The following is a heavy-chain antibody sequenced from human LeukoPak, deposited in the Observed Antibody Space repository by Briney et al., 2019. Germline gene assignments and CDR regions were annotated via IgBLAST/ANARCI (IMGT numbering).Heavy chain of an antibody. D-gene: IGHD3-3*01. CDR3: ARDLPLAECFDY. V-gene: IGHV3-21*01. CDR2: ISSSSSYI. J-gene: IGHJ4*02. Sequence: GGSLRLSCAASGFTFSSYSMNWVRQAPGKGLEWVSPISSSSSYIYYADSVKGRFTISRDNAKNSLYLQMNSLRAEDTAVYYCARDLPLAECFDYWGQGTLVTVSS. CDR1: GFTFSSYS.